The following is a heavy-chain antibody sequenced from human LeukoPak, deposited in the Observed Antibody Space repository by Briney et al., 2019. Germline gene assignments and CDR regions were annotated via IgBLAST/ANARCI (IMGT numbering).Heavy chain of an antibody. J-gene: IGHJ4*02. D-gene: IGHD3-16*02. CDR1: GGSFSGCY. CDR3: ARGRYMTPFEFDY. Sequence: PSETLSLTCAVYGGSFSGCYWSWIRQRPGKGLEWIGEINHSGSTNYDPSLKSRVTISVDTSKNQFSLKLSSVTAADTAVYYCARGRYMTPFEFDYWGQGTLVTVSS. CDR2: INHSGST. V-gene: IGHV4-34*01.